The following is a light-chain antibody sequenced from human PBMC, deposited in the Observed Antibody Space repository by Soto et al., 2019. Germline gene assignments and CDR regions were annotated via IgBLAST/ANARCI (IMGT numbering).Light chain of an antibody. CDR1: QSVSSN. CDR2: GAS. J-gene: IGKJ1*01. V-gene: IGKV3-20*01. CDR3: QQYGSSPRT. Sequence: DIVRTQSPATLSVSPGERSTLSCRASQSVSSNLAWYQQKPGQAPRLLIYGASTRATGIPDRFSGSGSGTDFTLTISRLEPEDFAVYYCQQYGSSPRTFGQGTKVDIK.